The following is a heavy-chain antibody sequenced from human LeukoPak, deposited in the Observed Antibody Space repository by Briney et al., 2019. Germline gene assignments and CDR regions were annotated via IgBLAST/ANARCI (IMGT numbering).Heavy chain of an antibody. J-gene: IGHJ6*02. CDR1: GGSISSYY. V-gene: IGHV4-4*07. CDR2: IYTSGST. D-gene: IGHD3-10*01. CDR3: ARDQPGSYYKGLDYYYGMDV. Sequence: SETLSLTCTVSGGSISSYYWSWIRQPAGKGLEWIGRIYTSGSTNYNPSLKSRVTMSVDTSKNQFSLKLSSVTAADTAVYYCARDQPGSYYKGLDYYYGMDVWGQGTTVTVSS.